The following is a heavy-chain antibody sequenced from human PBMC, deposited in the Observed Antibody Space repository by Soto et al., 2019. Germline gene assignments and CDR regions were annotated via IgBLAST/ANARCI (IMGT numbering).Heavy chain of an antibody. Sequence: GGSLRLSCAASGFTFSSYGMHWVRQAPGKGLEWVAVISYDGSNKYYADSVKGRFTISRDNSKNTLYLQMNSLRAEDTAVYYCAKDRDRYSSGWYSVFDYWGQGTLVTVSS. V-gene: IGHV3-30*18. CDR3: AKDRDRYSSGWYSVFDY. D-gene: IGHD6-19*01. CDR2: ISYDGSNK. J-gene: IGHJ4*02. CDR1: GFTFSSYG.